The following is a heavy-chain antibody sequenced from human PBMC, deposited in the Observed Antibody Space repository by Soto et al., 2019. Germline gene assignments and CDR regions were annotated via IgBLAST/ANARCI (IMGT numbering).Heavy chain of an antibody. CDR2: ISGSGGST. CDR1: GFTFSSYA. D-gene: IGHD6-6*01. CDR3: ASTMAGQLVPPLVFTFDY. Sequence: EVQLLESGGGLVQPGGSLRLSCAASGFTFSSYAMSWVRQAPGKGLEWVSAISGSGGSTYYADSVKGRFTISRDNSKNTLYLQMNSLRAEDTAVYYCASTMAGQLVPPLVFTFDYWGQGTLVTVSS. J-gene: IGHJ4*02. V-gene: IGHV3-23*01.